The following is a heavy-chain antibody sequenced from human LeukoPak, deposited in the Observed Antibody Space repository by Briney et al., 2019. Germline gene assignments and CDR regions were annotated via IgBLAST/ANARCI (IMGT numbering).Heavy chain of an antibody. CDR3: AKHRMVRGLFTDYYFYD. CDR2: ISGSTGST. V-gene: IGHV3-23*01. D-gene: IGHD3-10*01. CDR1: GFTFSNYA. Sequence: GGSLRLSCAASGFTFSNYAMNGVRQAPGKGLEWVSLISGSTGSTYYADSVKGRFSISRDNSKNTVYLQMNSLRADDTAVYYCAKHRMVRGLFTDYYFYDWGQGTLVTVSS. J-gene: IGHJ4*02.